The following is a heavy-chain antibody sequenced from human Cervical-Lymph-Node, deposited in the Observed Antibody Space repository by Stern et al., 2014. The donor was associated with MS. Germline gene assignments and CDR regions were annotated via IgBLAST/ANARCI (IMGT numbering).Heavy chain of an antibody. J-gene: IGHJ6*02. CDR3: AKDLGRGVVVVPLYGLDV. Sequence: EVQLVESGGGLVQPGGSLRLSCAASGFTFSTYAFSWVRQAPGKELEWVSSISDSGVYTYYADSVKGRFTISRDNSKSMLYLEMQSLRAEDTAVYHCAKDLGRGVVVVPLYGLDVWGQGTTVTVSS. CDR2: ISDSGVYT. CDR1: GFTFSTYA. V-gene: IGHV3-23*04. D-gene: IGHD2-2*01.